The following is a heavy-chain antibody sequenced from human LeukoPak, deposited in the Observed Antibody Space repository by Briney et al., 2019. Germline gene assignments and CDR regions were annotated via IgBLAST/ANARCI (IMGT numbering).Heavy chain of an antibody. CDR1: GYTFTSYG. CDR3: ARDLVVVSPTGTYYDSSGYFGVVY. J-gene: IGHJ4*02. Sequence: ASVKVSCKASGYTFTSYGISWVRQAPGQGLEWMGWISAYNGNTNYAQKLQGRVTMTTDTSTSTAYMELRSLRSDDTAVYYCARDLVVVSPTGTYYDSSGYFGVVYWGQGTLVTVSS. V-gene: IGHV1-18*01. CDR2: ISAYNGNT. D-gene: IGHD3-22*01.